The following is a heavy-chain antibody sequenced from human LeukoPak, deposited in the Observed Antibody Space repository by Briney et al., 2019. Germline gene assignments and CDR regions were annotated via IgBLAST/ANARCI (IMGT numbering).Heavy chain of an antibody. CDR2: INSDGSST. D-gene: IGHD2-15*01. CDR3: ARSVAVVTATFGY. Sequence: GGSLRLSCAASGFTFNSYWMNWVRQAPGKGLVWVSRINSDGSSTSYADSVKGRFTISRDNAKNTLYLQMNSLRAGDTAVYYCARSVAVVTATFGYWGQGTLVTVSS. V-gene: IGHV3-74*01. CDR1: GFTFNSYW. J-gene: IGHJ4*02.